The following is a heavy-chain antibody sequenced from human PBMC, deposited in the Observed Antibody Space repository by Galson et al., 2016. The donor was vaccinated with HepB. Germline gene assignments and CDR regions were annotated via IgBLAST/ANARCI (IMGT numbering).Heavy chain of an antibody. CDR2: IITGNGDT. Sequence: SVKVSCKASGYTFTTYAMHWVRQAPGQRLEWLGWIITGNGDTKYSQKFQGRVTITRDTSASTGYMELRILRSEDTAVDYCARPRDYYGSGQDPYYGMEVWGQGTTVTVSS. CDR3: ARPRDYYGSGQDPYYGMEV. V-gene: IGHV1-3*04. J-gene: IGHJ6*01. CDR1: GYTFTTYA. D-gene: IGHD3-10*01.